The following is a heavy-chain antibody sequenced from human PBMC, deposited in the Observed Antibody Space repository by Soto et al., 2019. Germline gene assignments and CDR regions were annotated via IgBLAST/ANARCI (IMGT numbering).Heavy chain of an antibody. CDR1: GYAFTTYG. V-gene: IGHV1-18*01. CDR3: ARGRYCYY. Sequence: HVHLVQSGAEVKKPGASVKVSCKGSGYAFTTYGITWGLQAPGQGLEWMGWISAHNGNTNYAQKLQGRVTVTRDTSTSTAYMELGSLRSDDTAVYYCARGRYCYYWGQGGLVTVSS. CDR2: ISAHNGNT. J-gene: IGHJ4*02.